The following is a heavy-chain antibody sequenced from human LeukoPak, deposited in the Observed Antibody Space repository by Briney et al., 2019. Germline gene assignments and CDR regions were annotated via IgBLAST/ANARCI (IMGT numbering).Heavy chain of an antibody. CDR3: AKGPRVDTAMVDY. CDR2: ISGNSGSI. V-gene: IGHV3-9*01. CDR1: GFTFDDYA. Sequence: GRSLRLSCAASGFTFDDYAMHWVRQAPGKGLEWVSGISGNSGSIGYADSVKGRFTISRDNAKNSLYLQMNSMRAEDTALYYCAKGPRVDTAMVDYWGQGTLVTVSS. J-gene: IGHJ4*02. D-gene: IGHD5-18*01.